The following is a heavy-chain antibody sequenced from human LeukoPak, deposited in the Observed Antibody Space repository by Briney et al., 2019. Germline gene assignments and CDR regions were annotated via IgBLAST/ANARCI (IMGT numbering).Heavy chain of an antibody. V-gene: IGHV3-48*03. J-gene: IGHJ4*02. CDR2: ISGSGSPI. CDR1: GFTFYSYE. D-gene: IGHD4-17*01. CDR3: AKKGAYGEYVPDHYFDY. Sequence: TGGSLRLSCAASGFTFYSYEMNWVRQAPGKGLEWVSYISGSGSPIYYADSVKGRFTISRDNAKNSLYLQMNSLRAEDTAVHYCAKKGAYGEYVPDHYFDYWGQGNLVTVSS.